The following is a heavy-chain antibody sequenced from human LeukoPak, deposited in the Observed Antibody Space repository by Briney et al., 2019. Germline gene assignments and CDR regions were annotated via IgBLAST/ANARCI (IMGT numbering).Heavy chain of an antibody. CDR1: GGSISSDGYY. Sequence: PSETLSLTCTVSGGSISSDGYYWSWILQHPGKGLEWIGYIHYSWSTYYNSSLKSRATMSVDTSKNQFSLKLSSVTAADTAVYYCARRRDVLTGSTFYPWGQGTLVTVSS. D-gene: IGHD3-9*01. J-gene: IGHJ5*02. V-gene: IGHV4-31*03. CDR2: IHYSWST. CDR3: ARRRDVLTGSTFYP.